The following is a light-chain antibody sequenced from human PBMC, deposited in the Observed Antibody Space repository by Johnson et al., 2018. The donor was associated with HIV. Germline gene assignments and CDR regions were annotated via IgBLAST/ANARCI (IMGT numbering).Light chain of an antibody. CDR3: GTWDSVLSAYV. CDR2: ENN. V-gene: IGLV1-51*02. Sequence: QSILTQPPSVSAAPGQNVNISCSGGSSNIGSNYVSWYQQFPGTAPNLLIYENNKRPSDIPDRFSDSQSATSATLPTPGLQPGDEADYYCGTWDSVLSAYVFGTGTKVTVL. J-gene: IGLJ1*01. CDR1: SSNIGSNY.